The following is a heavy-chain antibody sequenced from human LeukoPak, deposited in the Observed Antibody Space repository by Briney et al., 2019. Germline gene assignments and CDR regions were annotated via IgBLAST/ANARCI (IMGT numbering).Heavy chain of an antibody. D-gene: IGHD1-26*01. V-gene: IGHV4-39*06. CDR3: ARDGRGSGWELVLGADSYYYMDV. CDR2: ISYGGST. J-gene: IGHJ6*03. Sequence: PSETLSLTCTVSFGSVTTNPYFWGWIPQPPGTGLEWIGSISYGGSTHYAPILKSRVTMSVDSSKNQFALKLTSVTAADTAVYYWARDGRGSGWELVLGADSYYYMDVWGRGTTVTVSS. CDR1: FGSVTTNPYF.